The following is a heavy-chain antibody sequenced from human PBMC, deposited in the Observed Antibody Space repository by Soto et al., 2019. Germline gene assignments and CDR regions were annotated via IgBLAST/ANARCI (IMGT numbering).Heavy chain of an antibody. Sequence: EVQLVESGGGVVPPGGSLRLPCAASGFTFSAYWMHWVRQAPGKGLMWVARINGDGRTTSYADSVKGRFTISRENAKNTLYLQMNSLRAEDTAVYYCARAAYGEYWFDPWGQGTLVTVSS. CDR3: ARAAYGEYWFDP. D-gene: IGHD4-17*01. CDR1: GFTFSAYW. J-gene: IGHJ5*02. V-gene: IGHV3-74*01. CDR2: INGDGRTT.